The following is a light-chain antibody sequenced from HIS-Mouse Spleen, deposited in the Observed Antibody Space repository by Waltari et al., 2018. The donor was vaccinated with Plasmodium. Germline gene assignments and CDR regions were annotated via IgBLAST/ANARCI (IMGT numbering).Light chain of an antibody. J-gene: IGKJ1*01. Sequence: DIQMTQSPSTLPASLGYSITIPCRASQSISSWLAWYQQKPGKAPKLLIYKASSLESGVPSRFSGSGSGTEFTLTISSLQPDDFATYYCQQYNSYWTFGQGTKVEIK. CDR2: KAS. CDR3: QQYNSYWT. V-gene: IGKV1-5*03. CDR1: QSISSW.